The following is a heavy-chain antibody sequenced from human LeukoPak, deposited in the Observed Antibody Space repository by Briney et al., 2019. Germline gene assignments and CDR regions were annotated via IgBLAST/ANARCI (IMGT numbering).Heavy chain of an antibody. CDR2: IRYDGSNK. CDR3: ARVRPELGYYYGMDV. CDR1: GFTFSSYG. Sequence: QAGGSLRLSCAASGFTFSSYGMHWVRQAPGKGLEWVAFIRYDGSNKYYADSVKGRFTISRDNSKNTLYLQMNSLRAEDTAVYYCARVRPELGYYYGMDVWGQGTTATVSS. V-gene: IGHV3-30*02. D-gene: IGHD3-16*01. J-gene: IGHJ6*02.